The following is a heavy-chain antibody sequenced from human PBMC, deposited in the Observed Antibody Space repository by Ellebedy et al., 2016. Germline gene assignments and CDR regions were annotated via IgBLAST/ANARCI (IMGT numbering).Heavy chain of an antibody. J-gene: IGHJ6*02. CDR2: IYYSGTT. V-gene: IGHV4-59*08. D-gene: IGHD3-3*01. CDR3: ARQNDFDYRYGMDV. Sequence: SETLSLXCTVSGGPISSSYWSWLRQPPGEGLEWIGSIYYSGTTKYNPSLKSRVTISVDTSKNQFSLKLSSVTAADTAVYFCARQNDFDYRYGMDVWGQGTTVTVSS. CDR1: GGPISSSY.